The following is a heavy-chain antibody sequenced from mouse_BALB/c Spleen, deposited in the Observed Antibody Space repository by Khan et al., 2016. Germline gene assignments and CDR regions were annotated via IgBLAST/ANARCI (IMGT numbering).Heavy chain of an antibody. CDR1: GYTFTSYN. J-gene: IGHJ2*01. CDR2: IYPGNGDT. Sequence: QVQLQQPGAELVKPGASVKMSCKASGYTFTSYNMHWVKQTPGQGLEWIGAIYPGNGDTSYNQKFKGKATLTADKSSSTAYMQLSSLTSEDSAVYYCARSGYYGDFDYWGQGTTLTVSS. D-gene: IGHD1-1*01. CDR3: ARSGYYGDFDY. V-gene: IGHV1-12*01.